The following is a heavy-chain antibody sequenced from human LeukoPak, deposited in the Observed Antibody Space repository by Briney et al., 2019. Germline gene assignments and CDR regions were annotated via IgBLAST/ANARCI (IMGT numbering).Heavy chain of an antibody. J-gene: IGHJ4*02. CDR2: IYYSGST. D-gene: IGHD3-16*02. Sequence: SETLSLTCTVSGGSISSYYWSWIRQPPGKGLEWIGYIYYSGSTNYNPSLKSRVTISVDTSNNQFSLKLSSVTAADTVVYYCARYVWGSYPTFEDYWGQGTLVTVSS. V-gene: IGHV4-59*01. CDR3: ARYVWGSYPTFEDY. CDR1: GGSISSYY.